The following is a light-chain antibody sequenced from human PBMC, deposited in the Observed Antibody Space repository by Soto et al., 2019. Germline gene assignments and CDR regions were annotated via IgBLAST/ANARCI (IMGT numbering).Light chain of an antibody. Sequence: EIVLTQSPGTLSLSPGERATLSCRASQSVSSSSLAWYQQKPGLAPRLLIYDASSRATGIPDRFSGSGSGRDFTLTISRLEPEDFAVYYCQHYGRSPRYTFGQGTKLEFK. J-gene: IGKJ2*01. CDR2: DAS. CDR1: QSVSSSS. V-gene: IGKV3-20*01. CDR3: QHYGRSPRYT.